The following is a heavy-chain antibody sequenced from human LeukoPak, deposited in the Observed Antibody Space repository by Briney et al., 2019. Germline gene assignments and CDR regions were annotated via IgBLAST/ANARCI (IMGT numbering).Heavy chain of an antibody. CDR3: ASNYDILTGPDAFDI. J-gene: IGHJ3*02. CDR2: ISHSGST. CDR1: CGCFPGFY. Sequence: SEALSPTLAVFCGCFPGFYLGWVRPPPREGGGGVGEISHSGSTNYNPSLKSRVTISVDTSKNQFSLKLSSVTAADTAVYYCASNYDILTGPDAFDIWGQGTMLTVSS. D-gene: IGHD3-9*01. V-gene: IGHV4-34*01.